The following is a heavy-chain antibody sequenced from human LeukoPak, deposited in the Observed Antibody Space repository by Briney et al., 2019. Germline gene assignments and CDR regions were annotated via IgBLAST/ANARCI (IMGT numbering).Heavy chain of an antibody. Sequence: PSETLSLTCAVYGGSFSGYYWSWIRQPPGRGLEWIGEINHSGSTNYNPSLKSRVTISVDTSKNQFSLKLSSVTAADTAVYYCVRVRRPTDVWGKGTTVTVSS. CDR1: GGSFSGYY. CDR2: INHSGST. V-gene: IGHV4-34*01. D-gene: IGHD6-25*01. J-gene: IGHJ6*04. CDR3: VRVRRPTDV.